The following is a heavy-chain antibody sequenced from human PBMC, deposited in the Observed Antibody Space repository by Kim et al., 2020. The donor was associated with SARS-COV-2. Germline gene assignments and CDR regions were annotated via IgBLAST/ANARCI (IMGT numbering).Heavy chain of an antibody. J-gene: IGHJ4*02. CDR2: IYPGDSDT. V-gene: IGHV5-51*01. D-gene: IGHD6-6*01. CDR1: GYSFTSYW. CDR3: ARLMGGEYSSSGYFDY. Sequence: GESLKISCKGSGYSFTSYWIGWVRQMPGKGLEWMGIIYPGDSDTRYSPSFQGQVTISADKSISTAYLQWSSLKASDTAMYYCARLMGGEYSSSGYFDYWGQGTLVTVSS.